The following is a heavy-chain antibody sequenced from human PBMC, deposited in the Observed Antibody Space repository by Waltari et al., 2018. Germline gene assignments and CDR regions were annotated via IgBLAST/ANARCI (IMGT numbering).Heavy chain of an antibody. Sequence: EVQLLESGGGLVQPGGSLRLSCAASGFTVRRYAMRWVRQAPGKGLEWVSAISGSGGSTYYADSVKGRFTISRDNSKNTLYLQMNSLRAEYTAVYYCAEDPYADTAMVAYFDYWGQGTLVTVSS. J-gene: IGHJ4*02. CDR3: AEDPYADTAMVAYFDY. V-gene: IGHV3-23*01. D-gene: IGHD5-18*01. CDR2: ISGSGGST. CDR1: GFTVRRYA.